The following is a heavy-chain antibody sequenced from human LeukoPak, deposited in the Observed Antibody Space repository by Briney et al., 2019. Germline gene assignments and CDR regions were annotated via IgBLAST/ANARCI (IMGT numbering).Heavy chain of an antibody. Sequence: PAETLSLTCTVSGGSISSSSYYWGWIRQPPGKGLEGIGSIYYSGSTYYNPSLKSRVTISVDTSKNQFSLKLSSVTAADTAVYYCARHHYDFWSGYYTGGGYFDYWGQGTLVTVSS. CDR2: IYYSGST. CDR3: ARHHYDFWSGYYTGGGYFDY. J-gene: IGHJ4*02. D-gene: IGHD3-3*01. CDR1: GGSISSSSYY. V-gene: IGHV4-39*01.